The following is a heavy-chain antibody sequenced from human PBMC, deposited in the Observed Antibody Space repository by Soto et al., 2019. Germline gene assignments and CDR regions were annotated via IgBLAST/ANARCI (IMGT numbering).Heavy chain of an antibody. Sequence: ASVKVSCKASGGTFSSYAISWVRQAPGQGLEWMGGIIPIFGTANYAQKFQGRVTITADKSTSTAYMELSSLRSEDTAVYYCARKGGGCDHRCYYYYGMDVWGQGTTVTVSS. CDR1: GGTFSSYA. D-gene: IGHD2-21*02. CDR2: IIPIFGTA. V-gene: IGHV1-69*06. CDR3: ARKGGGCDHRCYYYYGMDV. J-gene: IGHJ6*02.